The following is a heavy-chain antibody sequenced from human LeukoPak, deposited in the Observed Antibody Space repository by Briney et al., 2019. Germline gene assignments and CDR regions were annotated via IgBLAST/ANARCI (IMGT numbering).Heavy chain of an antibody. Sequence: GESLKISCKGSGYSFTSYWIGWVRQMPGKGLEWMGIIYPGDSDTRYSPSFQGQVTISADKSISTAYLQWSSLKASDTAMYYCARHGSGSYYYDAFDIWGQGTMVTVSS. V-gene: IGHV5-51*01. J-gene: IGHJ3*02. D-gene: IGHD3-10*01. CDR1: GYSFTSYW. CDR3: ARHGSGSYYYDAFDI. CDR2: IYPGDSDT.